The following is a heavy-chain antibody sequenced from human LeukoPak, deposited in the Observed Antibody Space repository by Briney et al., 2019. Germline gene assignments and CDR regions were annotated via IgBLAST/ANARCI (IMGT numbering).Heavy chain of an antibody. V-gene: IGHV3-30-3*01. CDR1: GFTFSSYA. J-gene: IGHJ4*02. D-gene: IGHD4-23*01. Sequence: GGSLRLSCAASGFTFSSYAMHWVRQAPGKGLEWVAVISYDGSNKYYADSVKGRFTISRDNSKNTLYLQMNSLRAEDTAVYYCARDPDDYGGSFDYWGQGTLVTVSS. CDR2: ISYDGSNK. CDR3: ARDPDDYGGSFDY.